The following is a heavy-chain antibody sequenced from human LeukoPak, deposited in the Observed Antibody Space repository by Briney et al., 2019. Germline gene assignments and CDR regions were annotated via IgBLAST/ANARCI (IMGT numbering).Heavy chain of an antibody. CDR3: AREAAAGTYYFDY. Sequence: SETLSLTCTVSGGSISSYYWSWIRQPPGKGLEWIGYIYYSGSTNYNPSLKSRVTISVDTSKNQFSLKLSSVTAADTAVYYCAREAAAGTYYFDYWGQGTLITVSS. D-gene: IGHD6-13*01. J-gene: IGHJ4*02. CDR2: IYYSGST. V-gene: IGHV4-59*01. CDR1: GGSISSYY.